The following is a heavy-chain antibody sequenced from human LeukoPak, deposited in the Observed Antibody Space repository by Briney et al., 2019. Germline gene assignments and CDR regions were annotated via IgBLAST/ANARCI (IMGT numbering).Heavy chain of an antibody. CDR3: ASTRGDIVVVPAARKAT. J-gene: IGHJ4*02. CDR1: GFTFSSYS. D-gene: IGHD2-2*01. V-gene: IGHV3-21*01. CDR2: ISSSSSYI. Sequence: GGSLRLFCAASGFTFSSYSMNWVRQAPGKGLEWVSSISSSSSYIYYADSVKGRFTISRDNAKNSLYLQMNSLRAEDTAVYYCASTRGDIVVVPAARKATWGQGTLVTVSS.